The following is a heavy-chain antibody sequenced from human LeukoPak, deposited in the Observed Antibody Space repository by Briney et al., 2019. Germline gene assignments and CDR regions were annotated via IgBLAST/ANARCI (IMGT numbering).Heavy chain of an antibody. V-gene: IGHV3-48*02. CDR1: GFTFSSYS. CDR2: ISSSSSTI. J-gene: IGHJ4*02. Sequence: GGSLRLSCAASGFTFSSYSMNWVRQAPGKGLEWVSYISSSSSTIYYADSVKGRFTISRDNAKNSLYLQMNSLRDEDTAVYYCARDGVQDIVATMGIVVAPDYWGQGTLVTVSS. CDR3: ARDGVQDIVATMGIVVAPDY. D-gene: IGHD5-12*01.